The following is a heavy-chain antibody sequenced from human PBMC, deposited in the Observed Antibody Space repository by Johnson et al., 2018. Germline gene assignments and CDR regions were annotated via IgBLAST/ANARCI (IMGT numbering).Heavy chain of an antibody. J-gene: IGHJ6*03. CDR1: GFTFSDYA. D-gene: IGHD3-22*01. CDR2: IPNSGGST. V-gene: IGHV3-23*04. CDR3: AKDPYYYDVSAYSTSYYYYYMDV. Sequence: VQLVQSGGGLVQPGGSLRLSCAASGFTFSDYAMTWVRQAPGKGLEWVSTIPNSGGSTYYADSVRGRFTISSDNSKNTLFLQMNSLRAGDTAIYYCAKDPYYYDVSAYSTSYYYYYMDVWGKGTTVTVSS.